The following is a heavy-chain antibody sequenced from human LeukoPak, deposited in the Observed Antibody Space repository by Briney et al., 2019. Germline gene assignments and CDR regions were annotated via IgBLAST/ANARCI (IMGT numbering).Heavy chain of an antibody. CDR1: GGSVSSGSCY. J-gene: IGHJ5*02. Sequence: SETLSLTCTVSGGSVSSGSCYWSWIRQPPGKGLEWIGYIYYSGSTNYNPSLKSRVTISVDTSKNQFSLKLSSVTAADTAVYYCARGRRFGWFDPWGQGTLVTVSS. CDR2: IYYSGST. D-gene: IGHD3-10*01. V-gene: IGHV4-61*01. CDR3: ARGRRFGWFDP.